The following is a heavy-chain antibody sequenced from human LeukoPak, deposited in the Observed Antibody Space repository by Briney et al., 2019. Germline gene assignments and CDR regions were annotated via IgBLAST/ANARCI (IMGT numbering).Heavy chain of an antibody. Sequence: GGSLRLSCAASGFTFSSYWMHWVRHAPGKGLVWVSRINSDRSSTSYADSVKGRFTMSRDNTKKTLYLQMNSLRAEDTAVYYCARDRDDSSGYYDYWGQGTLVTVSS. J-gene: IGHJ4*02. D-gene: IGHD3-22*01. CDR3: ARDRDDSSGYYDY. CDR1: GFTFSSYW. V-gene: IGHV3-74*01. CDR2: INSDRSST.